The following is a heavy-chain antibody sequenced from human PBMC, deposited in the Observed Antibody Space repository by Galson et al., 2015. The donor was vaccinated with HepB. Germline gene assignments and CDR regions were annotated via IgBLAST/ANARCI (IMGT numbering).Heavy chain of an antibody. J-gene: IGHJ4*02. CDR1: GFTFSSYA. CDR2: ISYDGSNK. D-gene: IGHD6-19*01. Sequence: SLRLSCAASGFTFSSYAMHWVRQAPGKGLEWVAVISYDGSNKYYADSVKGRFTISRDNSKNTLYLQMNSLRAEDTAVYYCARASFSGWYYFDYWGQGTLVTVSS. CDR3: ARASFSGWYYFDY. V-gene: IGHV3-30-3*01.